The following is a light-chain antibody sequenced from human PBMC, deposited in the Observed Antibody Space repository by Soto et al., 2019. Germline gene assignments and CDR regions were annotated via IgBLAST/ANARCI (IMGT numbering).Light chain of an antibody. Sequence: DIQMTQSPSTLSASVGDRVTITCRASQSISDSLAWYQQKPGKAPKLLIYEASNLKSGVQSRFSGSGSGTEYTLTSSSPQPDDFASYYCQQYNGYWTCGQGPKVEIK. CDR1: QSISDS. CDR3: QQYNGYWT. CDR2: EAS. V-gene: IGKV1-5*03. J-gene: IGKJ1*01.